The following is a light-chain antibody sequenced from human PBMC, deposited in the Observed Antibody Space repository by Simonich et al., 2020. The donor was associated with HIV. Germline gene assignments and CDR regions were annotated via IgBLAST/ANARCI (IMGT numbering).Light chain of an antibody. CDR3: QHYYTTPLT. V-gene: IGKV4-1*01. Sequence: DIVMTQSPDSLAVSLGERATINCKSIQIVLYSSNTKNYLAWYQQKPGQPPKLLNYCASTRESGVPDRFSGSGSGTDFTLTISSLQAEDVALYYCQHYYTTPLTFGGGTKVEIK. CDR1: QIVLYSSNTKNY. CDR2: CAS. J-gene: IGKJ4*01.